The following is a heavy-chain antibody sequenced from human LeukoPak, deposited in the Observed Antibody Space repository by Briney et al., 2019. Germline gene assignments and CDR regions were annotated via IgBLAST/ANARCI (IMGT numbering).Heavy chain of an antibody. D-gene: IGHD6-19*01. J-gene: IGHJ4*02. Sequence: SETVSLTCAVYGGPFSGYYWSWIRQPPGKGLEWIGEINHSGSTNYNPSLKSRVTISVDTSKNQFSLKLSSVTAADTAVYYCAKSAGFIAVAGAIDYWGQGTLVTVSS. CDR1: GGPFSGYY. V-gene: IGHV4-34*01. CDR3: AKSAGFIAVAGAIDY. CDR2: INHSGST.